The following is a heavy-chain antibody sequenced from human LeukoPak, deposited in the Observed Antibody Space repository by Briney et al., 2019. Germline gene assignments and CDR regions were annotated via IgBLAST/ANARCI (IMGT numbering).Heavy chain of an antibody. V-gene: IGHV3-11*01. D-gene: IGHD2-15*01. Sequence: PGGSLRPSCAASGFTFSDYYMSWTRQAPGKGLEWVSYISSSGSTIYYADSVKGRFTISRDNAKNSLYLQMNSLRPEDAAVYYCAKAPVTTCRGAFCYPFDYWGLGTLVTVSS. CDR1: GFTFSDYY. CDR2: ISSSGSTI. CDR3: AKAPVTTCRGAFCYPFDY. J-gene: IGHJ4*02.